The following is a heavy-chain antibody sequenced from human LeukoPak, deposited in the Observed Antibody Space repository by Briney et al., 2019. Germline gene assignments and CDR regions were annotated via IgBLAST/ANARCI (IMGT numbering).Heavy chain of an antibody. V-gene: IGHV4-59*01. CDR2: IYYSGST. CDR3: ARGYGGNAIDY. Sequence: PSETLSLTCTVSGGSISSYYWSWIRQPPGKGLEWIGYIYYSGSTNYNPSLKSRVTISVDTSKNQFSLKLSSVTAADTAVYYCARGYGGNAIDYWGQGTLVTVSS. J-gene: IGHJ4*02. CDR1: GGSISSYY. D-gene: IGHD4/OR15-4a*01.